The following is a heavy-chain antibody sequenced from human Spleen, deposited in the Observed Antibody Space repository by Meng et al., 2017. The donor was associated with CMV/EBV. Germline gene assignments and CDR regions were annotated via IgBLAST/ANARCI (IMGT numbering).Heavy chain of an antibody. J-gene: IGHJ4*02. Sequence: FTTYNMHWLRQAPGQGLEWMGIINPSAGSATYAQKFQGRVSMASDTSTSTVYMELSSLRSEDTAVYYCAKGGAGDYSDRGSYYLFDNWGQGTLVTVSS. CDR1: FTTYN. V-gene: IGHV1-46*01. CDR3: AKGGAGDYSDRGSYYLFDN. D-gene: IGHD3-22*01. CDR2: INPSAGSA.